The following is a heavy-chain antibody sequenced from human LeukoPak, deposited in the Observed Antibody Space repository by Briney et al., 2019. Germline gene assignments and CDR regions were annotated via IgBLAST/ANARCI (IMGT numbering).Heavy chain of an antibody. V-gene: IGHV4-31*03. CDR2: IYYSGST. D-gene: IGHD3-10*01. J-gene: IGHJ4*02. Sequence: PSQTLSLTCTVSGVSISSGGYYWSWIRQHPGKGLEWIGSIYYSGSTNYNPSLQGRVTISLDTSRNQSSLKLSSVTAADTVVYYCARMGLRVRGAVDYWGQGTLVTVSS. CDR1: GVSISSGGYY. CDR3: ARMGLRVRGAVDY.